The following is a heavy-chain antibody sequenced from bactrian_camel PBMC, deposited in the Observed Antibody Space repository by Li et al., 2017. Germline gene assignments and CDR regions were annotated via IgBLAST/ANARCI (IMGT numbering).Heavy chain of an antibody. CDR3: AAVRSRVRGTWHHPCGTAHY. CDR2: LDADGTTT. D-gene: IGHD7*01. J-gene: IGHJ4*01. CDR1: GDQFGSRC. V-gene: IGHV3S6*01. Sequence: VQLVESGGALVQPGGSLNLSCTAEGDQFGSRCMGWFRQAPGKEREGVALLDADGTTTKYADSVKGRFTISRDNDKNTLWLQMNSLKPEDTAVYYCAAVRSRVRGTWHHPCGTAHYWGQGTQVTVS.